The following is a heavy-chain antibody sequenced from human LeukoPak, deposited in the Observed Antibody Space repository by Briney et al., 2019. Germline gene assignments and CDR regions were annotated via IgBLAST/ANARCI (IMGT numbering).Heavy chain of an antibody. D-gene: IGHD6-19*01. CDR3: ARDRIQYSSGWDYFDY. CDR1: GGSISSSSYY. V-gene: IGHV4-39*02. CDR2: IYYSGST. Sequence: SETLSLTCTVSGGSISSSSYYWGWIRQPPGKGLEWIGSIYYSGSTYYNPSLKSRVTISVDTSKNQFSLKLSSVTAADTAVYYCARDRIQYSSGWDYFDYWGQGTLVTVSS. J-gene: IGHJ4*02.